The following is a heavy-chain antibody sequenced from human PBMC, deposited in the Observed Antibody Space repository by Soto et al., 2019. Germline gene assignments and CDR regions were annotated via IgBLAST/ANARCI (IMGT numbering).Heavy chain of an antibody. D-gene: IGHD2-2*01. V-gene: IGHV1-18*01. CDR3: ARDLTIVPAPHPRLENSGMDV. J-gene: IGHJ6*02. CDR2: ISPYNGHT. CDR1: GYSFTSYG. Sequence: ASVKVSGKASGYSFTSYGISWVRRAPGQGLEWMGWISPYNGHTQFVERFQGRVTMTTDTSTKTAYMELRNLRSDDTAHYYCARDLTIVPAPHPRLENSGMDVWAQGTTVPLSS.